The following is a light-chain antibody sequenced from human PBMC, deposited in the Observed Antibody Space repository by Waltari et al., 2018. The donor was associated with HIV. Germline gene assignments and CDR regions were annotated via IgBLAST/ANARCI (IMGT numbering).Light chain of an antibody. J-gene: IGKJ1*01. CDR3: QQYNSKRT. V-gene: IGKV1-5*03. CDR1: QSISSW. Sequence: DIQMTQSPSTLSASVGDRVTITCRASQSISSWLAWYQQKPGKAPKLLLYKASSLESGVPTRFSGSGSETEFTLTISSLQPDDFATYYCQQYNSKRTFGRGTKVEIK. CDR2: KAS.